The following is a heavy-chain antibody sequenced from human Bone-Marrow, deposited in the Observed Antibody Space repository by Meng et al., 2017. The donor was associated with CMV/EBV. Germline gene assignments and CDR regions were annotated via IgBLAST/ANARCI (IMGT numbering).Heavy chain of an antibody. V-gene: IGHV3-74*01. CDR1: GFTFSSDW. J-gene: IGHJ4*02. CDR3: ARDTYYYDSIGLGY. D-gene: IGHD3-22*01. CDR2: INSDGSST. Sequence: SGFTFSSDWMHWVRQAPRKWLVWVSRINSDGSSTSYADSVKGRFTISRDNAKNTLYLQMNSLRAEDTAVYYCARDTYYYDSIGLGYWGQGTLVTVSS.